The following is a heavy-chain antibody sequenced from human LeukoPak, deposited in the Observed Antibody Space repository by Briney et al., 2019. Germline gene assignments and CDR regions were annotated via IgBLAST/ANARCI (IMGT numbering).Heavy chain of an antibody. CDR1: GFTPSSYW. CDR3: ASVYYYGSGTHGNAFDI. Sequence: GGSLRLSCAASGFTPSSYWMTWVRQAPGKGLEWVANINQDGHAQYYVQSVRGRFTISRDNAKNALYLQMNSLRAEDTALYYCASVYYYGSGTHGNAFDIWGQGTMVTVSS. V-gene: IGHV3-7*01. D-gene: IGHD3-10*01. J-gene: IGHJ3*02. CDR2: INQDGHAQ.